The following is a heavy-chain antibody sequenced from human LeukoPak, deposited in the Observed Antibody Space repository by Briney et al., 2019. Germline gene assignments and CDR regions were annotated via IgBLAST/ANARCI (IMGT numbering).Heavy chain of an antibody. V-gene: IGHV3-21*01. Sequence: GGSLRLSCAASGFTFSSHTMSWVRQAPGKGLEWVSSISTSSSYIYYADSVKGRLTISRDNARNSLYLQMNSLRAEDTAVYYCASLVAFDIWGQGTMVTVSS. J-gene: IGHJ3*02. CDR3: ASLVAFDI. CDR2: ISTSSSYI. CDR1: GFTFSSHT.